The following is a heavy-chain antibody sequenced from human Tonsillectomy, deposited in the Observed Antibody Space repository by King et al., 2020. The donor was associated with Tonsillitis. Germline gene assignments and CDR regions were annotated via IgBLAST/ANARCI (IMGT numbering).Heavy chain of an antibody. CDR2: IYYSGTT. V-gene: IGHV4-39*07. D-gene: IGHD6-19*01. CDR3: ARLYSSGWTRFDY. J-gene: IGHJ4*02. Sequence: LQLQESGPGLVKPSETLSLTCTVSGGSISSSSYYWGWIRQPPGKGLEWIGNIYYSGTTYYDPSLKSRVTISVDTSKSQFSLKVSSVTAADTAVYYCARLYSSGWTRFDYWGQGTLVTVSS. CDR1: GGSISSSSYY.